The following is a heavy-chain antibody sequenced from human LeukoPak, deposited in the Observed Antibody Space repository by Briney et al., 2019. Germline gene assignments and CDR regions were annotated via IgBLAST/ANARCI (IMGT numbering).Heavy chain of an antibody. Sequence: SETLSLTCTVSGGSISSHYWSWLRQPPGKGLEWIGYIYYSGSTNYNPSLKSRVTISVDTSKNQFSLKLSSETAADTAVYYCARDNEYSSASDYWGQGTLVTVSS. J-gene: IGHJ4*02. D-gene: IGHD6-19*01. V-gene: IGHV4-59*11. CDR3: ARDNEYSSASDY. CDR1: GGSISSHY. CDR2: IYYSGST.